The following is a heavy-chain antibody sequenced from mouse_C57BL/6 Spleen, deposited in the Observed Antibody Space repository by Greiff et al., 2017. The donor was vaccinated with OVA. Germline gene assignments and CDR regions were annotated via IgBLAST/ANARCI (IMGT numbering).Heavy chain of an antibody. CDR2: ISGGGGNT. D-gene: IGHD4-1*01. CDR3: AREGLTGYFDY. CDR1: GFTFSSYT. J-gene: IGHJ2*01. V-gene: IGHV5-9*01. Sequence: EVQRVESGGGLVKPGGSLKLSCAASGFTFSSYTMSWVRQTPEKRLEWVATISGGGGNTYYPDSVKGRFTISRDNAKNTLYLQMSSLRSEDTALYYCAREGLTGYFDYWGQGTTLTVSS.